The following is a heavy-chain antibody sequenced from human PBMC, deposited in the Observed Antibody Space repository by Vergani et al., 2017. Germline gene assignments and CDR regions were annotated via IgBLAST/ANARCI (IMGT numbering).Heavy chain of an antibody. V-gene: IGHV3-13*01. J-gene: IGHJ4*02. CDR3: ARRDSSSPALDY. Sequence: EVRLLESGGGLAQPGGSLRLSCAASGFTFSTYDMHWVRQATGKGLEWVSAIGTAGDTYYPGSVKGRFTISRENAKNSLYLQMNGLRAGDTAVYYCARRDSSSPALDYWGQGTLVTVSS. D-gene: IGHD6-6*01. CDR1: GFTFSTYD. CDR2: IGTAGDT.